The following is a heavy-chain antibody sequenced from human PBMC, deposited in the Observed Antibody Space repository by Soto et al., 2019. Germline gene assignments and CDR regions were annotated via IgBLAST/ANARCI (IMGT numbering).Heavy chain of an antibody. CDR1: GYTFTSYD. CDR2: MNPNSGNT. D-gene: IGHD3-22*01. V-gene: IGHV1-8*01. J-gene: IGHJ4*02. Sequence: QVQLVQSGAEVKKPGASVKVSCKASGYTFTSYDINWVRQATGQGREWMGWMNPNSGNTGYAQKFQGRVTMTRNTSISTAYMELIRLRSEDTSVYHCASADYYDRSGYLLPCGYWGQGTLVTVSS. CDR3: ASADYYDRSGYLLPCGY.